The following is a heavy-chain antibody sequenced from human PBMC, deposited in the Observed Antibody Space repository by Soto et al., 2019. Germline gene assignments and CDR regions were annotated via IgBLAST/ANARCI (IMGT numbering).Heavy chain of an antibody. CDR2: INHSGST. Sequence: SETLSLTSAVYGGCFSGYYWSWIRQPPGKGLEWIGEINHSGSTNYNPSLKSRVTISVDTSKNQFSLKLSSVTAADTAVYYCARAIQLWTTTWQGFDIWGQGTMVTVSS. V-gene: IGHV4-34*01. D-gene: IGHD5-18*01. CDR3: ARAIQLWTTTWQGFDI. J-gene: IGHJ3*02. CDR1: GGCFSGYY.